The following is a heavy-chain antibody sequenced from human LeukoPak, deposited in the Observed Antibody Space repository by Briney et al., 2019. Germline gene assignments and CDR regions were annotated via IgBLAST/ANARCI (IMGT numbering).Heavy chain of an antibody. CDR3: ARAQYCSGGSCYSPLDY. V-gene: IGHV3-53*01. CDR1: GFTVSSNY. D-gene: IGHD2-15*01. Sequence: TGGSLRPSWPASGFTVSSNYMGWVRQPPGKGRGWPSFIYSGGNTYYADSVKGRFTISRDNSKNTLYLQMNYLRAEDTAVYYCARAQYCSGGSCYSPLDYWGQGTLVTVSS. J-gene: IGHJ4*02. CDR2: IYSGGNT.